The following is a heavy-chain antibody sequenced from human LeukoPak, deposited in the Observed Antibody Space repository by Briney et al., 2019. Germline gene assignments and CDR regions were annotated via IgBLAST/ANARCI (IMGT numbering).Heavy chain of an antibody. Sequence: PSETLSLTCTVSGGSISSNNYYWGWIRQPPGKGLEWIGYISNSGGTYYNPSLKSRVTISVDTSNNQFSLELSSVTAADTAVYYCARDSRWVSPESAIDYWGQGTLVSVSS. J-gene: IGHJ4*02. CDR1: GGSISSNNYY. CDR2: ISNSGGT. D-gene: IGHD6-13*01. CDR3: ARDSRWVSPESAIDY. V-gene: IGHV4-30-4*01.